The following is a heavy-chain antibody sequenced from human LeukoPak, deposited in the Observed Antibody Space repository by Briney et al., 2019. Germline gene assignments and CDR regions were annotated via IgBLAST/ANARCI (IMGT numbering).Heavy chain of an antibody. CDR3: ARGGGFLEWFGDAFEI. V-gene: IGHV4-61*02. Sequence: SETLSLTCTVSGGSISSGSYYWSWIRQPAGKGLEWIGRIYTSGSTNYNPSLKSRVTISVDTSKNQSSLKLSSVTAADTAVYYCARGGGFLEWFGDAFEIWGQGTMVTVSS. CDR2: IYTSGST. CDR1: GGSISSGSYY. J-gene: IGHJ3*02. D-gene: IGHD3-3*01.